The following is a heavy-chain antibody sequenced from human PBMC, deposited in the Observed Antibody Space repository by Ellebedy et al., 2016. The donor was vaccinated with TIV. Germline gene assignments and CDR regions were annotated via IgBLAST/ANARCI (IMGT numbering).Heavy chain of an antibody. D-gene: IGHD2-21*02. Sequence: ETLSLTCTVSGVSISSSDYYWGWIRQPPGKALEWLAHIFSNDEKSYSPSLEARLSISKDTAKSQVVLSMTNMDPVDTATYYCARTLMYCAGDCSYYYDYWGQGTRVTVSS. CDR3: ARTLMYCAGDCSYYYDY. CDR1: GVSISSSDYY. V-gene: IGHV2-26*01. J-gene: IGHJ4*02. CDR2: IFSNDEK.